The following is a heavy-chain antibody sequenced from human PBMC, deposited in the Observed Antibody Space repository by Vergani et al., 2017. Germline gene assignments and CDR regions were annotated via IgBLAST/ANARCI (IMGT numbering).Heavy chain of an antibody. Sequence: EVQLVESGGGLVKPGGSLRLSCAASGFTFSSYSMNWVRQAPGKGLEWVSSISSSSSYIYYADSVKGRFTFSRDNAKNSLYLQMNSLRAEDTAVYYCASGRVTFGGVTQPFDYWGQGTLVTVSS. CDR2: ISSSSSYI. D-gene: IGHD3-16*01. CDR1: GFTFSSYS. V-gene: IGHV3-21*01. J-gene: IGHJ4*02. CDR3: ASGRVTFGGVTQPFDY.